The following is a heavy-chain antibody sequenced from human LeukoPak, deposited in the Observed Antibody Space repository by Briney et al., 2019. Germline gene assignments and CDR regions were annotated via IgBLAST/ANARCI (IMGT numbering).Heavy chain of an antibody. V-gene: IGHV4-30-4*08. CDR3: ARDVELGYCSGGSCTGSRWFDP. Sequence: SETLSLTXTVSGGSISSGDYYWSWIRQPPGKGLEWIGYIYYSGSTYYNPSLKSRVTISVDTSKNQFSLKLSSVTAADTAVYYCARDVELGYCSGGSCTGSRWFDPWGQGTLVTVSS. CDR1: GGSISSGDYY. D-gene: IGHD2-15*01. J-gene: IGHJ5*02. CDR2: IYYSGST.